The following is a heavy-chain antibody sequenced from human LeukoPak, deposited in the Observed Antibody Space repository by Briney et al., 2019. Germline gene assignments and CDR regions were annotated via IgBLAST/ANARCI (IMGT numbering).Heavy chain of an antibody. V-gene: IGHV4-4*07. D-gene: IGHD2-2*02. CDR2: VYTSGST. J-gene: IGHJ6*02. CDR1: GGSISSYY. CDR3: ARDRGVVVPAAILSYYYGMDV. Sequence: SETLSLTCTVSGGSISSYYWSWIRQPAGKGLEWIGRVYTSGSTNYNPSLKSRVTMSVDTSKNQFSLKLSSVTAADTAVYYCARDRGVVVPAAILSYYYGMDVWGQGITVTVSS.